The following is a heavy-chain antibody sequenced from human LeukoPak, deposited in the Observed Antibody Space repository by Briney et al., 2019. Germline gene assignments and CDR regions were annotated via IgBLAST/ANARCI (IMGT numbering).Heavy chain of an antibody. V-gene: IGHV4-59*01. J-gene: IGHJ4*02. CDR3: ARSDYGDYRFVY. Sequence: SETLSLTCTVSGGSISSYYWSWVRQPPGKGLEWIGYIYYSGSTNYNPSLKSRVTISVDTSKKQFSLRLSSVTAADTAVYYCARSDYGDYRFVYWGQGTLVTVS. D-gene: IGHD4-17*01. CDR2: IYYSGST. CDR1: GGSISSYY.